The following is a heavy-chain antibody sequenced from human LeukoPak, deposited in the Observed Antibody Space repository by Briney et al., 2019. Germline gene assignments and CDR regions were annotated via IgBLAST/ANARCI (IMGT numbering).Heavy chain of an antibody. CDR1: GFPFSSYG. Sequence: GGSLRLSCAASGFPFSSYGMPWVRQAPGKGLEWVAVISYDGSNKYYADSVKGRFTISRDNSKNTLYLQMNSLRAEDTAVYYCAKDLYSGVDYWGQGTLVTVSS. CDR3: AKDLYSGVDY. J-gene: IGHJ4*02. D-gene: IGHD2-15*01. CDR2: ISYDGSNK. V-gene: IGHV3-30*18.